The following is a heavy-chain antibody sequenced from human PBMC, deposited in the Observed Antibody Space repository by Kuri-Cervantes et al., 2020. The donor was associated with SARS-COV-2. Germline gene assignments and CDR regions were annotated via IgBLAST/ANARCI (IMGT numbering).Heavy chain of an antibody. V-gene: IGHV4-59*12. Sequence: SETLSLTCTVSGGSISSYYWSWIRQPPGKGLEWIGYIYYSGSTNYNPSLKSRVTISVDTSKNQFSLKLSSVTAADTAVYYCARATGYSSSFSDGCYFDYWGQGTLVTVSS. D-gene: IGHD6-13*01. J-gene: IGHJ4*02. CDR3: ARATGYSSSFSDGCYFDY. CDR1: GGSISSYY. CDR2: IYYSGST.